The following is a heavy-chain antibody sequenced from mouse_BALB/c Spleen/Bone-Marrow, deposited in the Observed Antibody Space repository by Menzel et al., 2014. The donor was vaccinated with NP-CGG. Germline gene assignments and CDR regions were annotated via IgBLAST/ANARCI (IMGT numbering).Heavy chain of an antibody. D-gene: IGHD2-10*02. Sequence: EVQVVESGPELVKPGASMKISCKASGYSFTGYTMNWVKQSHGKNLEWIGLINPYNGGTSYNQKFKGKATLTVDKSSSTAYMELLSLTSEDSAVYYCARHGYGNYVALDCWGQGTSVTVSS. J-gene: IGHJ4*01. CDR2: INPYNGGT. V-gene: IGHV1-18*01. CDR1: GYSFTGYT. CDR3: ARHGYGNYVALDC.